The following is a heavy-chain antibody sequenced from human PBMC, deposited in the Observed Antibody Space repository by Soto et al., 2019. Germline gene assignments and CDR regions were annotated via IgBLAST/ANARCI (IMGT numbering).Heavy chain of an antibody. V-gene: IGHV3-9*01. Sequence: EVQLVESGGGLVQPGRSLRLSCAASGFTFDDYAMHWVRQAPGKGLEWVSGISWNSGSIGYADSVKGRFTISRDNAKNSLYLQMNSLRAEDTALYYCAKDKECSGGSCYYPNSNYYYYMDVWGKGTTVTVSS. J-gene: IGHJ6*03. CDR3: AKDKECSGGSCYYPNSNYYYYMDV. CDR2: ISWNSGSI. CDR1: GFTFDDYA. D-gene: IGHD2-15*01.